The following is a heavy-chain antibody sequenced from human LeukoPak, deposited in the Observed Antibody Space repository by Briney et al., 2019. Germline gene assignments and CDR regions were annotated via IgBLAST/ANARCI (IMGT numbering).Heavy chain of an antibody. CDR2: IKSKTDGGTT. CDR1: GFTFSNAW. Sequence: RSGGSLRLSCAASGFTFSNAWMSWVRQAPGKGLEWVGRIKSKTDGGTTEYAAPVKGRFTISRDDSKNTLYLQMNSLKTEDTAVYYCTTDQQGYCSSTSCSPPYDYWGQGTLVTVSS. CDR3: TTDQQGYCSSTSCSPPYDY. V-gene: IGHV3-15*01. J-gene: IGHJ4*02. D-gene: IGHD2-2*01.